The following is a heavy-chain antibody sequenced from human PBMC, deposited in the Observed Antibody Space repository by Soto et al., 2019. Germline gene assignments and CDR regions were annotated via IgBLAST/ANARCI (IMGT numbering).Heavy chain of an antibody. CDR2: IYPSDSDI. J-gene: IGHJ6*02. V-gene: IGHV5-51*01. CDR1: VYSFTSHW. CDR3: ARQDYSNYRGGMDV. D-gene: IGHD2-2*01. Sequence: GESRKISCKTSVYSFTSHWIAWVRQMPGKGLEWMGIIYPSDSDIRYRPSFQGQVTISVDKSISTAYLQWSSLKASGTATYYCARQDYSNYRGGMDVWGQGTTVTVSS.